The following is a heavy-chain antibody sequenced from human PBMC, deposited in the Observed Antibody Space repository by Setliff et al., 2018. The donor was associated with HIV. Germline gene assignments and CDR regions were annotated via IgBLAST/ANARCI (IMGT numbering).Heavy chain of an antibody. Sequence: SETLSLTCTVSGGSISSGDYFLSWIRQAPGKGLEWVGNVYYNWATYYNPSLKNRVTISVDTSKNQFPLRLTSVTAADTAVYYCAREPDYWGQGILVTVSS. CDR3: AREPDY. J-gene: IGHJ4*02. V-gene: IGHV4-39*06. CDR2: VYYNWAT. CDR1: GGSISSGDYF.